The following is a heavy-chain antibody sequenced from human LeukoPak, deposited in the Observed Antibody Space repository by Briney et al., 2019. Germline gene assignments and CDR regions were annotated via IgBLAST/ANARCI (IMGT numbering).Heavy chain of an antibody. CDR3: AKDARTGVWNIGDSWFDP. CDR1: GFTFNKYA. D-gene: IGHD2/OR15-2a*01. CDR2: HSDSGAST. Sequence: GGSLRLSCAASGFTFNKYAMTWVRQAPGQGLEWVSGHSDSGASTFYAESVRGRFTISRDNSKNMLYLHINSLRAEDTAVYYCAKDARTGVWNIGDSWFDPWGQGTLVTVSS. J-gene: IGHJ5*02. V-gene: IGHV3-23*01.